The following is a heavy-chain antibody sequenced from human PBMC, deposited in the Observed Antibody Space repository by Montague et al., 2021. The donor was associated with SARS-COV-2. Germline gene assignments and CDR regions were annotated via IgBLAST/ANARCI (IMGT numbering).Heavy chain of an antibody. J-gene: IGHJ6*02. V-gene: IGHV4-39*07. CDR1: GGSISSSSYY. CDR2: IDYRGST. Sequence: SETLSLTCTVSGGSISSSSYYWGWIRRPPGKGLEWIGSIDYRGSTYYXPSLKSRVTMSVDTSKNQFSLKLSSVTAADTVVYYCARVGRQQLVRLSGMDVWGQGTTVTVSS. D-gene: IGHD6-13*01. CDR3: ARVGRQQLVRLSGMDV.